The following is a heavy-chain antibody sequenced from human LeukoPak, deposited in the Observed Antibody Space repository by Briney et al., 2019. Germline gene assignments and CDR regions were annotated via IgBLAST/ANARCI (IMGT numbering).Heavy chain of an antibody. D-gene: IGHD6-13*01. J-gene: IGHJ6*03. CDR2: ISYDGSNK. V-gene: IGHV3-30*04. Sequence: GGSLRLSCAASGLTSSSYAMHWVRQAPGKGLARVTVISYDGSNKYYADSVKGRFTISRDNSKHTLYLQMNSLRAEDTAVYYCARDTIIAAAGTISYYYYYMDVWGKGTTVTVSS. CDR1: GLTSSSYA. CDR3: ARDTIIAAAGTISYYYYYMDV.